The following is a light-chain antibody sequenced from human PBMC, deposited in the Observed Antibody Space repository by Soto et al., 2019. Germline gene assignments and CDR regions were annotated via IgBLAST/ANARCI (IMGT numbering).Light chain of an antibody. Sequence: EIVMTQSPATLSVSPGEKATLSCRARQSVSSDLAWYQQKPGQAPRLLIYSTSTRATGVPARFSGSGSGTEFTLTISSLQSEDFAVYYCQHYNSWPPRYTFGQGTKLEIK. CDR2: STS. CDR1: QSVSSD. V-gene: IGKV3-15*01. J-gene: IGKJ2*01. CDR3: QHYNSWPPRYT.